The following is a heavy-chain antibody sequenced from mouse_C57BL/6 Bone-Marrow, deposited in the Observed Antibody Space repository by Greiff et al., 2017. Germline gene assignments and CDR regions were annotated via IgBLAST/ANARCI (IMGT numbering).Heavy chain of an antibody. V-gene: IGHV1-9*01. Sequence: HVLLQPSGAELMKPGASVKLSCTATGYTFTGYWIAWVKQRPGHGLEWIGEIFPGSGSTYYHEKFHGQATFTEDTSSNTAYLQLSSLTTEDSAIYYCARERLGQFDYWGQGTTLTVSS. D-gene: IGHD3-3*01. CDR3: ARERLGQFDY. CDR1: GYTFTGYW. J-gene: IGHJ2*01. CDR2: IFPGSGST.